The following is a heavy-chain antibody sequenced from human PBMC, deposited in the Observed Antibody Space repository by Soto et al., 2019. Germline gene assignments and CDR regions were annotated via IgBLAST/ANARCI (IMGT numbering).Heavy chain of an antibody. D-gene: IGHD5-18*01. Sequence: EVQLVESGGGSVQPGGSLKLSCAASGFTFSGSAMHWVRQASGKGLEWVGRIRSKANSYATAYAASVKGRFTISRDDSKNTAYLQMNSLKTEDTAVYYCTADTAMTNYGMDVWGQGTTVTVSS. CDR2: IRSKANSYAT. CDR1: GFTFSGSA. J-gene: IGHJ6*02. CDR3: TADTAMTNYGMDV. V-gene: IGHV3-73*02.